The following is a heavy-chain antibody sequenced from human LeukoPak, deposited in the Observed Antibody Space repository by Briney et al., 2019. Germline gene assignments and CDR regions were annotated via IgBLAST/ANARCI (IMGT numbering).Heavy chain of an antibody. Sequence: ASVTVSCKASGYTFTSYGISWVRQAPGQGLEWMGWISAYNGNTNYAQKLQGRVTMTTDTSTSTAYMELRSLRSDDTAVYYCARDAITMVRGVISTRYYFDYWGQGTLVTVSS. D-gene: IGHD3-10*01. J-gene: IGHJ4*02. V-gene: IGHV1-18*01. CDR2: ISAYNGNT. CDR1: GYTFTSYG. CDR3: ARDAITMVRGVISTRYYFDY.